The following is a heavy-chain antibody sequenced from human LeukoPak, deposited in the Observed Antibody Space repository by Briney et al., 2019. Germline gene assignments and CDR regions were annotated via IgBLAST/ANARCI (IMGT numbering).Heavy chain of an antibody. CDR1: GFTFNNYA. Sequence: PGGSLRLSCAASGFTFNNYAMSWVRQAPGKGLEWVGRIKSKTDGGTTDYAAPVKGRFTISRDDSKNTLYLQMNSLKTEDTAVYYCTTKHYYDILTGYYTDDYWGQGTLVTVSS. CDR3: TTKHYYDILTGYYTDDY. J-gene: IGHJ4*02. D-gene: IGHD3-9*01. V-gene: IGHV3-15*01. CDR2: IKSKTDGGTT.